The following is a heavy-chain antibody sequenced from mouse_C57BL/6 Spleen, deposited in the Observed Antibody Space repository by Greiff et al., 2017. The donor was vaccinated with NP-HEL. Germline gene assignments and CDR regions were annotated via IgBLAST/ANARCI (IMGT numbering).Heavy chain of an antibody. Sequence: VQVVESGPELVKPGASVKISCKASGYAFSSSWMNWVKQRPGKGLEWIGRIYPGDGDTNYNGKFKGKATLTADKSSSTAYMQLSSLTSEDSAVYFCARGGRWLLDYWGQGTTLTVSS. CDR1: GYAFSSSW. D-gene: IGHD2-3*01. V-gene: IGHV1-82*01. J-gene: IGHJ2*01. CDR2: IYPGDGDT. CDR3: ARGGRWLLDY.